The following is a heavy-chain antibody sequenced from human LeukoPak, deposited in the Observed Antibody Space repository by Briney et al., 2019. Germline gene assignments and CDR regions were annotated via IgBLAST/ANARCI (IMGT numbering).Heavy chain of an antibody. CDR2: ISWNSGSI. Sequence: GGSLRLSCAASGFTFDDYAMPWVRQAPGKGLEWVSGISWNSGSIGYADSVKGRFTISRDNAKNSLYLQMNSLRAEDTAVYYCAKLGPKGYSPFDAFDIWGQGTMVTVSS. CDR3: AKLGPKGYSPFDAFDI. V-gene: IGHV3-9*01. CDR1: GFTFDDYA. D-gene: IGHD2-15*01. J-gene: IGHJ3*02.